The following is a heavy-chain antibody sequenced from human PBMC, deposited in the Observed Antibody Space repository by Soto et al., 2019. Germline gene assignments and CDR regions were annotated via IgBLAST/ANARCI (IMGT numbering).Heavy chain of an antibody. CDR1: GFTFSGSA. CDR3: TRQGEQWLVFPY. CDR2: IRSKANSYAT. Sequence: EVQLVESGGGLVQPGGSLKLSCAASGFTFSGSAMHWVRQASGKGLEWVGRIRSKANSYATAYAASVKGRFTISRDDSKNTAYLQMNSLKTEDTAVYYCTRQGEQWLVFPYWGQGTLVTVSS. J-gene: IGHJ4*02. V-gene: IGHV3-73*02. D-gene: IGHD6-19*01.